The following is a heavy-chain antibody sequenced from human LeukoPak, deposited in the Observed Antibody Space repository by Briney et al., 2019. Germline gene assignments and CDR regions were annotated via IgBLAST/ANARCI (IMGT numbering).Heavy chain of an antibody. CDR3: ATDFPAYYDSSGYYFDY. CDR2: FDPEDGET. J-gene: IGHJ4*02. D-gene: IGHD3-22*01. Sequence: ASVKVSCKVSGYTLTELSMHWVRQAPGKGLEWMGGFDPEDGETIYAQKFQGRVTMTEDTSTDTAYMELSSLRSEDTAVYYCATDFPAYYDSSGYYFDYWGQGTLVTVSS. V-gene: IGHV1-24*01. CDR1: GYTLTELS.